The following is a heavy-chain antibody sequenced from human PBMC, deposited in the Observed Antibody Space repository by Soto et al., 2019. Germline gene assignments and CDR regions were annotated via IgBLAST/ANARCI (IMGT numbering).Heavy chain of an antibody. CDR1: GFTFSSYS. J-gene: IGHJ4*02. V-gene: IGHV3-48*01. Sequence: GGSLRLSCAASGFTFSSYSMNWVRQAPGKGLEWVSYISSSSSTIYYADSVKGRFTISRDNAKNSLYLQMNSLRAEDTAVYYCARDLTLAAVTTHPNFDYWGQGTLVTVSS. D-gene: IGHD4-17*01. CDR3: ARDLTLAAVTTHPNFDY. CDR2: ISSSSSTI.